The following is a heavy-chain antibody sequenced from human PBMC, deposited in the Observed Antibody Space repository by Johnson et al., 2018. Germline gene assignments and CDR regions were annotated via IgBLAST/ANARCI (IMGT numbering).Heavy chain of an antibody. CDR1: GFTFSGSA. J-gene: IGHJ3*01. CDR2: IRSKANSYAT. D-gene: IGHD6-13*01. V-gene: IGHV3-73*01. CDR3: SRLSNSRSWYRIT. Sequence: EVQLVETGGGLVQPGGSLKLSCAASGFTFSGSAMHWVRQASGKGLEWVGRIRSKANSYATAYAASVKGRFTISRDDSKNTAYLQMNSLKTEDTAVYYCSRLSNSRSWYRITWGQGTMVTVSS.